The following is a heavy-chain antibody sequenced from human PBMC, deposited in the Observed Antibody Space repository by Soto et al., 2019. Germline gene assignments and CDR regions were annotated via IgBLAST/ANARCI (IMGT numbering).Heavy chain of an antibody. D-gene: IGHD2-15*01. CDR2: ISSNGIST. Sequence: GSLRLSCSASGFALSSYAMHWVRQAPGKGLEYVSSISSNGISTYYADSVKGRFTISRDNSKNTLYIEMNSLRLDDTALYYCVKDEGFCSGGNCYSVARGGFDLWGQGTMVTVSS. CDR1: GFALSSYA. CDR3: VKDEGFCSGGNCYSVARGGFDL. J-gene: IGHJ3*01. V-gene: IGHV3-64D*06.